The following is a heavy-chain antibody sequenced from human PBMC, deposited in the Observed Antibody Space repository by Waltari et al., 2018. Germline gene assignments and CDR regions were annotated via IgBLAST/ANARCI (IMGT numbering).Heavy chain of an antibody. V-gene: IGHV4-59*01. CDR3: ASGMGGWRFLEWFDP. D-gene: IGHD3-3*01. Sequence: QVQLQESGPGLVKPSETLSLTCTVSGGSISSYYWSWIRKPPGKGLEWIGYIYYSGSTNSNPSLQSRVTISVDTSKNQFSLKLSSVTAADTAVYSCASGMGGWRFLEWFDPWGQGTLVTVSS. J-gene: IGHJ5*02. CDR2: IYYSGST. CDR1: GGSISSYY.